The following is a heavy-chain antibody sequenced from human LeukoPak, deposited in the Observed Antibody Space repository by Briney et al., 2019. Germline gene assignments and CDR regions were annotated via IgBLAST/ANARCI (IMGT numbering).Heavy chain of an antibody. D-gene: IGHD5-12*01. CDR3: ARAATTLDAFDI. Sequence: SQTLSLTCAISGDSVSSNSAAWTWIRQSPSRGLEWPGRTYYRSKWYNDYAVSVKSRITINPDTSKNQFSLQLNSVTPEDTAVYYCARAATTLDAFDIWGQGTMVTVSS. CDR2: TYYRSKWYN. J-gene: IGHJ3*02. CDR1: GDSVSSNSAA. V-gene: IGHV6-1*01.